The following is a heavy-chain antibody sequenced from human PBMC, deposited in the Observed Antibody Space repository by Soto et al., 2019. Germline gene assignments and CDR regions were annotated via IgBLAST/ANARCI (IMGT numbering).Heavy chain of an antibody. V-gene: IGHV4-4*02. CDR1: GGSFTSNNW. Sequence: SETLSLTCAVSGGSFTSNNWWTWVRQPPGQGLEWIGEIYRTGSTNYNPSLKSRVTISLDKSENQFSLKVTSLTAADTAVYYCASRDPGTSVNYWGQGNLVTVSS. D-gene: IGHD1-7*01. J-gene: IGHJ4*02. CDR3: ASRDPGTSVNY. CDR2: IYRTGST.